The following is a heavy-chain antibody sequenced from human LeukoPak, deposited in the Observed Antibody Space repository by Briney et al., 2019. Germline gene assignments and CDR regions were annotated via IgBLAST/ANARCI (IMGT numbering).Heavy chain of an antibody. V-gene: IGHV3-7*01. CDR1: GFTFSSYA. CDR3: ARDDPTLFWSGSPFY. CDR2: IKQDGSEK. Sequence: PGGSLRLSCAASGFTFSSYAMSWVRQAPGKGLEWVANIKQDGSEKYYVDSVKGRSTISRGNAKNSLYLQMNSLRAEDTAVYYCARDDPTLFWSGSPFYWGQGTLVTVSS. J-gene: IGHJ4*02. D-gene: IGHD3-3*01.